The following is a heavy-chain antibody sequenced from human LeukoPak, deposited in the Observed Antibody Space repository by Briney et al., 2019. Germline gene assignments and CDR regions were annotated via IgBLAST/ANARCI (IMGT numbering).Heavy chain of an antibody. CDR1: GFTFSSYG. Sequence: PGGSLRLSCAASGFTFSSYGMHWVRQAPGKGLEWVAVIWYDGSNKYYADSVKGRFTISRDNAKNSLYLQMNSLRAEDTAVYYCAREQWELPNFDYWGQGTLVTVSS. D-gene: IGHD1-26*01. CDR2: IWYDGSNK. CDR3: AREQWELPNFDY. J-gene: IGHJ4*02. V-gene: IGHV3-33*01.